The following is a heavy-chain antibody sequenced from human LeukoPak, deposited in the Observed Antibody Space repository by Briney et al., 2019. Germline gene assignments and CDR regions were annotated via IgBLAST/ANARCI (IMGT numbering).Heavy chain of an antibody. CDR1: GGSISSYY. CDR2: IYYSGST. CDR3: ASAQYCSSTSCTFDY. Sequence: SETLSLTCTVAGGSISSYYWSWLRQPPGKGLGWIGYIYYSGSTNYNPSLKSRVTISVDTSKNQFSLKLSSVTAADTAVYYCASAQYCSSTSCTFDYWGQGTLVTVSS. D-gene: IGHD2-2*01. J-gene: IGHJ4*02. V-gene: IGHV4-59*12.